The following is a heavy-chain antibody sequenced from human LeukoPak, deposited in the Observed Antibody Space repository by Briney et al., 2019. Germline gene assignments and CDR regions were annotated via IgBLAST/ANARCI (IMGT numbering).Heavy chain of an antibody. CDR1: GGTFSSYA. V-gene: IGHV1-69*04. Sequence: GSSVKVSCKASGGTFSSYAISWVRQAPGQGLEWMGRIISMLGIANYAQKFQGRVTIIADKSTSIVYMELSSLRSEDTAVYYCATVSDSSGYRTWGQGTLVTASS. CDR2: IISMLGIA. CDR3: ATVSDSSGYRT. J-gene: IGHJ5*02. D-gene: IGHD3-22*01.